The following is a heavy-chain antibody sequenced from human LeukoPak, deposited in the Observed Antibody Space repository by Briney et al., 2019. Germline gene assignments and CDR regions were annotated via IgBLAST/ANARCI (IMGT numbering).Heavy chain of an antibody. CDR3: AKDMEQWLVQIFDY. Sequence: GGSLRLSCAASGFTFDDYAMHWVRQAPGKGVEWVSGISWNSGSIGYADSVKGRVTISRDNAKNSLYLQKNSLRAEDTALYYCAKDMEQWLVQIFDYWGQGTLVTVSS. CDR2: ISWNSGSI. V-gene: IGHV3-9*01. D-gene: IGHD6-19*01. J-gene: IGHJ4*02. CDR1: GFTFDDYA.